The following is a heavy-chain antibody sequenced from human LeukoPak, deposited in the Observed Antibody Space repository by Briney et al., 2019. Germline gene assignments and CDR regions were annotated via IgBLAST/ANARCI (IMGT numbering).Heavy chain of an antibody. Sequence: XVKVSCKASGGTFSSYAISWVRQAPGQGLEWMGRIIPIFGTANYAQKFQGRVTITTDESTSTAYMELSSLRSEDTAVYYCARDEVAVAGTFDYWGQGTLVTVSS. V-gene: IGHV1-69*05. CDR2: IIPIFGTA. D-gene: IGHD6-19*01. J-gene: IGHJ4*02. CDR1: GGTFSSYA. CDR3: ARDEVAVAGTFDY.